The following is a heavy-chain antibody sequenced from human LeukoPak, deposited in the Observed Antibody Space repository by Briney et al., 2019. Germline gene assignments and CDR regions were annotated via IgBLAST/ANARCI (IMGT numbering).Heavy chain of an antibody. CDR3: ARDLGVVTQTTVVPYWYFDL. CDR1: GGSISSSSYY. Sequence: PSETLSLTCTVSGGSISSSSYYWGWIRQPPGKGLEWIGSIYYSGSTYYNPSLKSRVTISVDTSKNQFSLKLSSVTAADTAVYYCARDLGVVTQTTVVPYWYFDLWGRGTLVTVSS. J-gene: IGHJ2*01. CDR2: IYYSGST. D-gene: IGHD4-23*01. V-gene: IGHV4-39*07.